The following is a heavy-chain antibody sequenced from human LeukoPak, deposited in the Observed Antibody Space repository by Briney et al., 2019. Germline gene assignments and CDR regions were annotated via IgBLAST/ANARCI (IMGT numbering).Heavy chain of an antibody. V-gene: IGHV3-74*03. D-gene: IGHD3-3*01. CDR3: AREGITIFGVLTYYFDY. J-gene: IGHJ4*02. CDR2: INSDGRST. Sequence: GGSLRLSCAASGFTFSTSWVHWVRQAPGKGLLWVARINSDGRSTTYADSVKGRFTISRDNAKNSLYLQMNSLRAEDTALYYCAREGITIFGVLTYYFDYWGQGTLVTVSS. CDR1: GFTFSTSW.